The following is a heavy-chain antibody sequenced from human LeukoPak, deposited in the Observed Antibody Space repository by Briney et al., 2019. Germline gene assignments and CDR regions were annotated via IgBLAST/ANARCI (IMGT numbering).Heavy chain of an antibody. CDR3: ARHRDYYDT. D-gene: IGHD3-22*01. Sequence: SETLSLTCTVSGASINNNFWTWIRQPPGKGLEWIGYIYSSGSANYNPSLKGRVITSGDTSKNQISLNLTSVTAADTAVYFCARHRDYYDTWGHGTLVTVSS. CDR1: GASINNNF. J-gene: IGHJ4*01. CDR2: IYSSGSA. V-gene: IGHV4-59*08.